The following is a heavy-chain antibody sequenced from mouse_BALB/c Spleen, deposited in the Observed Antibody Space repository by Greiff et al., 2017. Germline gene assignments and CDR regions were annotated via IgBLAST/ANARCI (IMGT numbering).Heavy chain of an antibody. J-gene: IGHJ3*01. CDR2: ISTYYGNT. CDR1: SYTFTDYA. CDR3: ARSDSSGDAWFAY. Sequence: QVQLKESGPELVRPGVSVKISCKGSSYTFTDYAMHWVKQSHAKSLEWIGVISTYYGNTNYNQKFKGKATMTVDKSSSTAYMELARLTSEDSAVYYCARSDSSGDAWFAYWGQGTLVTVSA. V-gene: IGHV1-67*01. D-gene: IGHD3-2*01.